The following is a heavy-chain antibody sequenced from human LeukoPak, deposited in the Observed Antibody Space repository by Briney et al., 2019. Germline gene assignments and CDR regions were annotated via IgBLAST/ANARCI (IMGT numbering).Heavy chain of an antibody. V-gene: IGHV3-64*01. CDR2: ISSNGGST. Sequence: LPGGSLRLSCAASGFTFSSYAMHWVRQAPGKGLEYVSAISSNGGSTYYANSVKGRFAISRDNSKNTLYLQMGSLRAEDMAVYYCARADIYYGSGSYYGYWGQGTPVTVSS. CDR1: GFTFSSYA. D-gene: IGHD3-10*01. J-gene: IGHJ4*02. CDR3: ARADIYYGSGSYYGY.